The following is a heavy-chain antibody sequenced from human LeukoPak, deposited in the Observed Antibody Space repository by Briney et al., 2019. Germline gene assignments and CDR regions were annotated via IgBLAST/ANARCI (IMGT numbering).Heavy chain of an antibody. CDR1: GGTFSSYA. D-gene: IGHD3-3*01. J-gene: IGHJ6*03. Sequence: SVKVSCKASGGTFSSYAISWVRQAPGQGLEWMGGIIPIFGIANYAQKFQGRVTITADESTSTAYMELSSLRSEDTAVYYCAVPRGIFGVEPYYMDVWGKGTTVTVSS. V-gene: IGHV1-69*13. CDR2: IIPIFGIA. CDR3: AVPRGIFGVEPYYMDV.